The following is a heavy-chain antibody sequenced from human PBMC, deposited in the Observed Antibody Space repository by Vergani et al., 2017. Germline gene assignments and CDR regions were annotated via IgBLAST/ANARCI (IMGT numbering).Heavy chain of an antibody. Sequence: QVQLVESGGGVVQPGGSLRLSCGASGFTFSNYGMHWVRQAPGKGLEWVTFIRYDGSNTYYADSVKGRFTISRDNSKNTLFLQMNSLRPEDTAVYYCARDTVTGTRYFYYWCEGTLVTVAS. CDR2: IRYDGSNT. CDR3: ARDTVTGTRYFYY. J-gene: IGHJ4*02. V-gene: IGHV3-30*02. CDR1: GFTFSNYG. D-gene: IGHD6-19*01.